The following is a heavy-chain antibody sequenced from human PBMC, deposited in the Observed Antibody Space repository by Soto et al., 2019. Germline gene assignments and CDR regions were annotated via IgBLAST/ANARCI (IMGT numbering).Heavy chain of an antibody. D-gene: IGHD6-13*01. CDR1: GGSISSGDYY. V-gene: IGHV4-61*08. Sequence: SETLSLTCTVSGGSISSGDYYWSWIRQPPGKGLEWIGYIYYSGSTNYNPSLKSRVTISVDTSKNQFSLKLSSVTAADTAVYYCARLAAARTISWLEPRGQGILVTV. J-gene: IGHJ5*02. CDR2: IYYSGST. CDR3: ARLAAARTISWLEP.